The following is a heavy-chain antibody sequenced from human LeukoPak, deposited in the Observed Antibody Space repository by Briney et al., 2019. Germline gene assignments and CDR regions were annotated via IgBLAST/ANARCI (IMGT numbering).Heavy chain of an antibody. Sequence: GGSLRLSCAASGFTFSRYWMSWVRQAPGKGLEWVANIAQDGSEKYYVDSVKGRFTISRDIAKNSLYLQMNSLRAEDTAVYYCSMCNGGTCYHDYWGQGTLVTVSS. D-gene: IGHD2-15*01. J-gene: IGHJ4*02. CDR1: GFTFSRYW. CDR3: SMCNGGTCYHDY. V-gene: IGHV3-7*05. CDR2: IAQDGSEK.